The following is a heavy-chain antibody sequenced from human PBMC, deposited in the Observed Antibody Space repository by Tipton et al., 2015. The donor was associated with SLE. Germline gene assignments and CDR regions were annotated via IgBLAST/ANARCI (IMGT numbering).Heavy chain of an antibody. CDR1: GGSIGTYY. D-gene: IGHD4-23*01. V-gene: IGHV4-59*01. CDR2: VYDRGTT. Sequence: TLSLTCTVSGGSIGTYYWSWIRQPPGRGLEWLGYVYDRGTTNYDPSVMSRIIISFDTSKSQVSLKLFSVTPADTAVYYCARGSLETRHRDYWCQGTLVAVSS. J-gene: IGHJ4*02. CDR3: ARGSLETRHRDY.